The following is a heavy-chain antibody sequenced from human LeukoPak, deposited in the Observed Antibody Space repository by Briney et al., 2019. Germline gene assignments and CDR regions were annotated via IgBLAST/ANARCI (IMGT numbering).Heavy chain of an antibody. V-gene: IGHV4-38-2*01. D-gene: IGHD6-13*01. Sequence: PSETLSLTCSVSGYSLSSGYYWGWIRQPPGKGLEWIGSIYHSGNAYYNPSLKSRVTISVDTSKNQFSLKLTSVSAADTAFYCCARRVATYSSSWDCWGQGTLVTVSS. CDR3: ARRVATYSSSWDC. CDR1: GYSLSSGYY. J-gene: IGHJ4*02. CDR2: IYHSGNA.